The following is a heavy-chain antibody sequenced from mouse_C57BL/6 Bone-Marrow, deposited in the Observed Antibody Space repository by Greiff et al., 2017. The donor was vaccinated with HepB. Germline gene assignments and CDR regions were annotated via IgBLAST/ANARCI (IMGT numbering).Heavy chain of an antibody. CDR2: INPGSGGT. V-gene: IGHV1-54*01. J-gene: IGHJ2*01. CDR1: GYAFTNYL. CDR3: ARYNYSNLDY. Sequence: QVQLQQSGAELVRPGTSVKVSCKASGYAFTNYLIEWVKQRPGQGLEWIGVINPGSGGTNYNEKFKGKATLTADKSSSTAYMQLSSLTSEDSAVYFCARYNYSNLDYGGQGTTLTVSS. D-gene: IGHD1-3*01.